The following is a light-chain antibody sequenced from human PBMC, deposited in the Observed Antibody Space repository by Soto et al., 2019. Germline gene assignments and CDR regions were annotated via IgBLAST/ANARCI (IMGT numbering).Light chain of an antibody. Sequence: QSVLTQPPSVSGSPGQSVIISCTGTSSDVGRYNRVSWYQQPPGTAPKLLIYEVRNRPSGVPDRFSGSKSANTASLTISGLQAEDEADYCCSLYTTNSTFVFGAGTKVTVL. CDR2: EVR. J-gene: IGLJ1*01. CDR1: SSDVGRYNR. CDR3: SLYTTNSTFV. V-gene: IGLV2-18*01.